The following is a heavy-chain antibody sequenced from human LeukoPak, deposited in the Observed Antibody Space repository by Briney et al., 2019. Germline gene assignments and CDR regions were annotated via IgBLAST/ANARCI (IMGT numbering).Heavy chain of an antibody. Sequence: GGSLRLSCAASGFTFSSYGMHWVRQAPGKGLEWVAVISYDGSNKYYADSVKGRFTISRDNSKNTLYLQMNSLRAEDTAVYYCAKVFHAIVATTDPPDYWGQGTLVTVSS. V-gene: IGHV3-30*18. CDR2: ISYDGSNK. D-gene: IGHD5-12*01. CDR3: AKVFHAIVATTDPPDY. CDR1: GFTFSSYG. J-gene: IGHJ4*02.